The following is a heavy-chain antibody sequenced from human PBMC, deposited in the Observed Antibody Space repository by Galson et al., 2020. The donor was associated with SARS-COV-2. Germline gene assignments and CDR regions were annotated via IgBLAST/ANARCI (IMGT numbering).Heavy chain of an antibody. Sequence: GESLKISCAASGFTVSSNYMSWVRQAPGKGLEWVSVIYSGGSTYYADSVKGRFTISRDNSKNTLYLQMNSLRAEDTAVYYCARGDGGSYGFDYWGQGTLVTVSS. CDR2: IYSGGST. CDR3: ARGDGGSYGFDY. D-gene: IGHD1-26*01. V-gene: IGHV3-66*02. J-gene: IGHJ4*02. CDR1: GFTVSSNY.